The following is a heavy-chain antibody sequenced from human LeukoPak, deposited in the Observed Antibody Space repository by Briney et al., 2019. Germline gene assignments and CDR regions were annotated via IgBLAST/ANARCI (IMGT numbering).Heavy chain of an antibody. CDR2: LRGGDDST. CDR3: SKDLGPDYDILTV. V-gene: IGHV3-23*01. D-gene: IGHD3-9*01. CDR1: GFTITSYV. Sequence: GGSLRLSCTASGFTITSYVTSWVRQAPGKGLEWISSLRGGDDSTNYADSVKGRFAISTDNFKNTVYLQMNSLRVEDTGLYYCSKDLGPDYDILTVWGQGTLVTVSS. J-gene: IGHJ4*02.